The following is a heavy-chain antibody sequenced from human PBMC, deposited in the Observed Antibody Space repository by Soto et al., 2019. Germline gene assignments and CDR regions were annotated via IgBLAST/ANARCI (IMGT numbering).Heavy chain of an antibody. CDR1: GFTFSSYA. CDR3: AKGVYRTVRGVISQFDY. J-gene: IGHJ4*02. CDR2: ISGSGGST. V-gene: IGHV3-23*01. Sequence: GGSLRLSCAASGFTFSSYAMSWVRQAPGKGLEWVSAISGSGGSTYYADSVKGRFTISRDNSKNTLYLQMNSLRAEDTAVYYCAKGVYRTVRGVISQFDYWGQGTLVTVSS. D-gene: IGHD3-10*02.